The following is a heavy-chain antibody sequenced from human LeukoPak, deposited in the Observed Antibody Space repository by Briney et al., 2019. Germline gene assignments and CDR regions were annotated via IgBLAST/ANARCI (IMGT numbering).Heavy chain of an antibody. D-gene: IGHD3-22*01. V-gene: IGHV4-59*01. J-gene: IGHJ4*02. Sequence: PSETLSLTCTVSGGSISSYYWSWIRQPPGKGLEWIGYIYYSGSTNYNPSLKSRVTTSVDTSKNQFSLKLNSVTAADTAVYYCARAAHSSGYYSLDCWGQGTLVTVSS. CDR3: ARAAHSSGYYSLDC. CDR1: GGSISSYY. CDR2: IYYSGST.